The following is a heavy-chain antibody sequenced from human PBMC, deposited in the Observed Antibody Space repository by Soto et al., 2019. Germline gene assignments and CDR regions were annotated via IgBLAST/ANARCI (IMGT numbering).Heavy chain of an antibody. CDR1: GFTFSSYA. CDR3: AKEAYYDSSGYKGSYFDY. Sequence: PGGSLRLSCAASGFTFSSYAMSWVRQAPGKGLEWVSAISGSGGSTYYADSVKGRFTISRDNSKNTLYLQMNSLRAEDTAVYYCAKEAYYDSSGYKGSYFDYWGQGTRVTVSS. V-gene: IGHV3-23*01. CDR2: ISGSGGST. J-gene: IGHJ4*02. D-gene: IGHD3-22*01.